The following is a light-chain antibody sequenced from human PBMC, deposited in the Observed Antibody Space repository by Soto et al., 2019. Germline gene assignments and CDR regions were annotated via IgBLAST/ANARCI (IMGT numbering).Light chain of an antibody. CDR2: KAS. V-gene: IGKV1-5*03. J-gene: IGKJ4*01. CDR3: QQYDSYRLT. CDR1: QSISNW. Sequence: DIQMTQSPSTLSASVGDRVTITCRASQSISNWLVWYQQKPGKAPKLLISKASSLESGVPSRFSGSGSGTEFTLTISSLQPDDFVTYYCQQYDSYRLTFGGGTKVEIK.